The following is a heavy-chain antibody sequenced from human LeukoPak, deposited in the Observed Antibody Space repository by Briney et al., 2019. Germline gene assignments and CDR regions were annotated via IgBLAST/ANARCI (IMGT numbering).Heavy chain of an antibody. J-gene: IGHJ4*02. D-gene: IGHD3-22*01. CDR1: GFTFSIYA. CDR3: AIMHGYYDGSGYWVQ. V-gene: IGHV3-23*01. CDR2: ISPSADRT. Sequence: PGGSLRLSCAASGFTFSIYAMSWVRHAPGEGLEWVSFISPSADRTSNADSVECRFTISRDNPRNTLYLQMNSLRDEDTAVYYCAIMHGYYDGSGYWVQWGQGTLVTVSS.